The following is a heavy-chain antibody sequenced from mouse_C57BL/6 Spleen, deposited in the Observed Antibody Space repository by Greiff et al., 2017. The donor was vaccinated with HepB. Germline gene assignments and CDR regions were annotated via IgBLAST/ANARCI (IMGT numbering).Heavy chain of an antibody. Sequence: VKLQESGAELVRPGASVTLSCKASGYTFTDYEMHWVKQTPVHGLEWIGAIDPETGGTAYNQKFKGKAILTADKSSSTAYMELRSLTSEDSAVYYCTDGYSWFAYWGQGTLVTVSA. CDR2: IDPETGGT. J-gene: IGHJ3*01. V-gene: IGHV1-15*01. CDR1: GYTFTDYE. CDR3: TDGYSWFAY. D-gene: IGHD2-3*01.